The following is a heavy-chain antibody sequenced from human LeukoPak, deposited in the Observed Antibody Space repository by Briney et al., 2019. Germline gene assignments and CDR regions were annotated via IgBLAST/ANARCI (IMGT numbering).Heavy chain of an antibody. CDR1: GFSFITYS. D-gene: IGHD6-19*01. CDR3: ARSIAVAGGVFDY. Sequence: KTGGSLRLSCVASGFSFITYSMSWVRQAPGKGLEWVSAISSGGTYIYYADSVKGRFTISRDNSKNTLYLQMNSLRAEDTAVYYCARSIAVAGGVFDYWGQGTLVTVSS. J-gene: IGHJ4*02. CDR2: ISSGGTYI. V-gene: IGHV3-21*04.